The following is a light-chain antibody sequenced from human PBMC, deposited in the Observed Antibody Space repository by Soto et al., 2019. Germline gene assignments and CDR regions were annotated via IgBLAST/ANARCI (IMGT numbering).Light chain of an antibody. CDR2: AAS. J-gene: IGKJ1*01. CDR1: QGISNY. CDR3: QKYNSAPWT. V-gene: IGKV1-27*01. Sequence: DIQMTQSPSSLSASVGDRVTITCRASQGISNYLAWYQQRPGKVPKLLIYAASTLHSGVPSRFSSSGSATDFTLTISSLQPEDVATYYCQKYNSAPWTFGQGTKVEIK.